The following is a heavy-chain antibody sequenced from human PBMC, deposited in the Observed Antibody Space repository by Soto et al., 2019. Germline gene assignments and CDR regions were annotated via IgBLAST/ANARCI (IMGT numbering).Heavy chain of an antibody. Sequence: GASVKVSFKASGYTFTSYGISWLRQAPGQGLEWMGWISAYNGNTNYAQKLQGRVTMTTDTSTSTAYMELRSLRSDDTAVYYCARDGRGYDPRGFDPWGQGTLVTVSS. CDR1: GYTFTSYG. CDR3: ARDGRGYDPRGFDP. J-gene: IGHJ5*02. D-gene: IGHD3-22*01. V-gene: IGHV1-18*01. CDR2: ISAYNGNT.